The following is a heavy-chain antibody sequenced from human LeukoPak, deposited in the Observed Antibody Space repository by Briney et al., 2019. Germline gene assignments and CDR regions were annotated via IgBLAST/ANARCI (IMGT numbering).Heavy chain of an antibody. J-gene: IGHJ4*02. CDR3: ASVNVEYYFDY. CDR2: IYYSGST. Sequence: PSETLSLTCTVSGGSISSYYWSWIRQPPGKGLEWIGYIYYSGSTNYNPSLKSRVTISVDTSKNQFSLKLSSVTAADTAVYYCASVNVEYYFDYWGQGTLVTVSS. CDR1: GGSISSYY. V-gene: IGHV4-59*01.